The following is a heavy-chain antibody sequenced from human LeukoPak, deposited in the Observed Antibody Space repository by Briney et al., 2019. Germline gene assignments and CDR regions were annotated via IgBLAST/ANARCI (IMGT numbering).Heavy chain of an antibody. CDR3: GRDNREQALVTPTFDY. CDR2: ISYDGSNK. Sequence: GGSLRLSCAASGFTFSSYAMHWVRQAPGKGLEWVAVISYDGSNKYYADSVKGRFTISRDSSKNTLYLQMNSLRAEDTAVYYCGRDNREQALVTPTFDYWGQGTLVTVSS. CDR1: GFTFSSYA. V-gene: IGHV3-30-3*01. D-gene: IGHD6-13*01. J-gene: IGHJ4*02.